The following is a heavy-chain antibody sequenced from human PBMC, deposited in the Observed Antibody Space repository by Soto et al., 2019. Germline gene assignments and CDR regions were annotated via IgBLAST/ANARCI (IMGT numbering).Heavy chain of an antibody. V-gene: IGHV4-30-4*01. J-gene: IGHJ4*02. CDR2: IYYSGST. CDR1: GGSISSGDYY. D-gene: IGHD3-10*01. CDR3: ARVGGFGATTIDY. Sequence: QVQLQESGPGLVKPSQTLSLTCTVSGGSISSGDYYWSWIRQPPGKGLEWIGYIYYSGSTYYNPALKSRVTISVDTSKNQFSLKLSSVTAADTVVYYCARVGGFGATTIDYWGQGTLVTVSS.